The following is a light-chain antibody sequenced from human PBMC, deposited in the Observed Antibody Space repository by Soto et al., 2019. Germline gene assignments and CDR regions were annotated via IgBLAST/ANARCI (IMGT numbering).Light chain of an antibody. CDR1: QSLLHSNGYNY. Sequence: DIVMTQSPLSLPVTPGEPASISCRSSQSLLHSNGYNYLDWYLQKPGQSPQHLIYLASNRSSGVPDRFSGSGSGTDLTLKISRVEAEDVGVYYCMQALQTTWTFGQGTKVEIK. V-gene: IGKV2-28*01. CDR2: LAS. CDR3: MQALQTTWT. J-gene: IGKJ1*01.